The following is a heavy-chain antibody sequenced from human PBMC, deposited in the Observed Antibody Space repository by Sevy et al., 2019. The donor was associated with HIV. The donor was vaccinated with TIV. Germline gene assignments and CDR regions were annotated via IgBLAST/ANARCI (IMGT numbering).Heavy chain of an antibody. V-gene: IGHV1-18*01. Sequence: ASVKVSCKASGYTFTSYGISWVRQAPGQGLEWMGWISAYNGTTNYAQKLQGRVTMTTDTSTSTAYMELRSLRSDDTAVYYCARDQPTDFYYDSSGYYQNTVFDYWGQGTLVTVSS. J-gene: IGHJ4*02. D-gene: IGHD3-22*01. CDR3: ARDQPTDFYYDSSGYYQNTVFDY. CDR2: ISAYNGTT. CDR1: GYTFTSYG.